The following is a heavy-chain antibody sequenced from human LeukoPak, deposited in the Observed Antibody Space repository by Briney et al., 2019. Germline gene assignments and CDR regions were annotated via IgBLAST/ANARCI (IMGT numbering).Heavy chain of an antibody. CDR3: ARETSEYYGSGSYYDY. CDR2: MNPNSGNT. Sequence: GASVKVSCKASGYTFTSYDINWVRQATGQGLEWMGWMNPNSGNTGYAQKFQGRVTITRNTSISTAYMELSSLRSEDTAVYYCARETSEYYGSGSYYDYWGQGTLVTVSS. V-gene: IGHV1-8*03. D-gene: IGHD3-10*01. CDR1: GYTFTSYD. J-gene: IGHJ4*02.